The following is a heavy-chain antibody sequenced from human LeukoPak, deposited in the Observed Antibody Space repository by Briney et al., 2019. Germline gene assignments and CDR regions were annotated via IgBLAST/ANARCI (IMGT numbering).Heavy chain of an antibody. CDR2: IWYDGSNK. CDR1: GFTFSSYG. V-gene: IGHV3-33*06. D-gene: IGHD6-13*01. Sequence: GGSLRLSCAASGFTFSSYGMHWVRQAPGKGLEWVAIIWYDGSNKYYADSVKGRFTISRDNSKNTLYLQMNSLRAEDTAVYYCAKEGIAAAGVYWGQGTLVTVSS. CDR3: AKEGIAAAGVY. J-gene: IGHJ4*02.